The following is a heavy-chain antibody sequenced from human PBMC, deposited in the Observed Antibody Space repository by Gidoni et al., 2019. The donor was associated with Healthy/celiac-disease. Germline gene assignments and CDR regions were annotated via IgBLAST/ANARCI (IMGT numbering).Heavy chain of an antibody. CDR2: INPNSGGT. V-gene: IGHV1-2*02. CDR3: ARDMGMDYYYGMDV. J-gene: IGHJ6*02. CDR1: GSPFTGYY. D-gene: IGHD7-27*01. Sequence: QFQLVQSGAEVTKPGASVTVSCKATGSPFTGYYMHWVRQATGQGLEWMGWINPNSGGTNYAQKFQGRVTMTRDTSISTAYMELSRLRSDDTAVYYCARDMGMDYYYGMDVWGQGTTVTVSS.